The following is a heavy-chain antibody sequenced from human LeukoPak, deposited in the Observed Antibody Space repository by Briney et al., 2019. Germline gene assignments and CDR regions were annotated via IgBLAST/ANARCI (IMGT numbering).Heavy chain of an antibody. CDR1: GFTFSSYA. CDR2: ISGSGGST. Sequence: GGSLRLSCAASGFTFSSYAMSWVRQAPGKGLEWVSAISGSGGSTYYADSVKGRLTISRDNSKNTLYLQMNSLRAEDTAVYYCAKEQYYDSSGLAAYWGQGTLVTVSS. D-gene: IGHD3-22*01. V-gene: IGHV3-23*01. CDR3: AKEQYYDSSGLAAY. J-gene: IGHJ4*02.